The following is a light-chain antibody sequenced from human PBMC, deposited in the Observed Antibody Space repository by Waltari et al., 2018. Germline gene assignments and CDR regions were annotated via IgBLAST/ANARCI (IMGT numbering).Light chain of an antibody. J-gene: IGLJ1*01. Sequence: QSGLTQPASVSGSPGQSLTISCTGTSSDVGNYNLVSWYQQYPGKAPKRMVYEVTKRTSGVSDRFSGSKSGNTASLTISGLQSEDEADYYCCSYAGLGIYVFGTGTKVTVL. V-gene: IGLV2-23*02. CDR2: EVT. CDR1: SSDVGNYNL. CDR3: CSYAGLGIYV.